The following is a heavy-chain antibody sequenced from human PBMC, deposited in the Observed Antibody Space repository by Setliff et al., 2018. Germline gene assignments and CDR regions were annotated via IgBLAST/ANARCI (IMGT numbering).Heavy chain of an antibody. CDR1: GFSLSTYGVS. V-gene: IGHV2-5*02. CDR2: IYWDDDK. CDR3: AHIMGRVWDY. Sequence: GSGPTLVNPTQTLTLTCTFSGFSLSTYGVSVGWIRQPPGKALEWLALIYWDDDKRYSPSLKSRVTITKDTSKNQVVLTMTGMDPVDAATYYCAHIMGRVWDYWGQGTLVTVSS. J-gene: IGHJ4*02. D-gene: IGHD3-10*01.